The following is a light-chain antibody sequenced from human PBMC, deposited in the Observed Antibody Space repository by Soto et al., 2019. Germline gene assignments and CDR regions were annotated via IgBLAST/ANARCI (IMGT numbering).Light chain of an antibody. CDR1: QSVNIN. V-gene: IGKV3-15*01. Sequence: IGMTHSPATLTVSPGERATLSFIASQSVNINLAWYQQKPGQAPRLLIYGTSTRATGVPARFSGSGSGTEFTLTISNLQSEDFAVYYCQQYNDWPPLTFGGGTKVDIK. CDR3: QQYNDWPPLT. J-gene: IGKJ4*01. CDR2: GTS.